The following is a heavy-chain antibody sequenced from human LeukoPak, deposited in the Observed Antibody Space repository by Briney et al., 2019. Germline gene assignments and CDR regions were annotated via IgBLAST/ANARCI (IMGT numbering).Heavy chain of an antibody. CDR3: ARGATRYCGGDCYHIDP. D-gene: IGHD2-21*02. Sequence: ASVKVSWKASGYTFTSYYMHWVRQAPGQGLEWMGIINPSGGSTSYAQKFQGRVTMTRDTSTSTVYMELSSLRSEDTAVYYCARGATRYCGGDCYHIDPWGQGTLVTVSS. J-gene: IGHJ5*02. CDR2: INPSGGST. V-gene: IGHV1-46*01. CDR1: GYTFTSYY.